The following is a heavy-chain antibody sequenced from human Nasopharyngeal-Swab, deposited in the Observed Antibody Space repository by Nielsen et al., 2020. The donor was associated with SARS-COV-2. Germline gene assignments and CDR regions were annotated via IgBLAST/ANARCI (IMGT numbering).Heavy chain of an antibody. CDR3: ARDEILDY. V-gene: IGHV3-7*01. J-gene: IGHJ4*02. CDR2: VEQDGTEK. CDR1: GFTFSPYW. D-gene: IGHD2/OR15-2a*01. Sequence: GESLKISCAASGFTFSPYWMTWVRQAPGKGLEWVANVEQDGTEKYFVDSVKGRFTISRDNAKNSLYLHMNSLRAEDTAVYYCARDEILDYWGQGTLVTVSS.